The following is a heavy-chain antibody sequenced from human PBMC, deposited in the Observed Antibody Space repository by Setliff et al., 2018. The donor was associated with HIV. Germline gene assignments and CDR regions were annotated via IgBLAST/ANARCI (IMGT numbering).Heavy chain of an antibody. CDR3: ARIVRWELVATSTFFYYYMDV. D-gene: IGHD1-26*01. Sequence: PSETLSLTCTVTGGSITTNNYYWGWIRQPPGKGLEWIGTIYYTGHTFYDPSLKSRVATSVDTSKNQFSLKLSSVTAADTAVYYCARIVRWELVATSTFFYYYMDVWGKGTTVTVSS. CDR1: GGSITTNNYY. V-gene: IGHV4-39*01. CDR2: IYYTGHT. J-gene: IGHJ6*03.